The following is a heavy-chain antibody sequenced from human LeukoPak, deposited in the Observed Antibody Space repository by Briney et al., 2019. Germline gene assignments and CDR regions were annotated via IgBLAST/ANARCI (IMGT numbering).Heavy chain of an antibody. J-gene: IGHJ4*02. Sequence: SETLSLTCTVSGGSVSSDSYYWSWIRQPPGKGLEWIGYIYYSGSTNYNPSLKSRVTISVDTSKNQFSLKLSSVTAADTAVYYCAREAVAGTRYFDYWGQGTLVTVSS. CDR2: IYYSGST. CDR1: GGSVSSDSYY. CDR3: AREAVAGTRYFDY. D-gene: IGHD6-19*01. V-gene: IGHV4-61*01.